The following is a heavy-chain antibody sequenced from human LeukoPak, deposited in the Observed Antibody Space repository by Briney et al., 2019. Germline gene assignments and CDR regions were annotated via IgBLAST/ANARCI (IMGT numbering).Heavy chain of an antibody. D-gene: IGHD3-22*01. CDR2: ISGSGGST. Sequence: PPGGSLRLSCAASGFTISSYAMSWVRQAPGKGLEWVSAISGSGGSTYYADSVKGRFTISRDNSKNTLYLQMNSLRAEDTAVYYCAKEIPSLYYYDSSGPDYWGQGTLVTVSS. CDR1: GFTISSYA. CDR3: AKEIPSLYYYDSSGPDY. V-gene: IGHV3-23*01. J-gene: IGHJ4*02.